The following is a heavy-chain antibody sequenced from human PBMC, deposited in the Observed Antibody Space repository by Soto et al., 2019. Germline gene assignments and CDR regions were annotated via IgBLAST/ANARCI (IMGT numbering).Heavy chain of an antibody. CDR2: IWYDGSNK. CDR1: GFTFSSYG. D-gene: IGHD2-2*01. CDR3: ARGDGSTSCYAGCAFDI. J-gene: IGHJ3*02. V-gene: IGHV3-33*01. Sequence: GGSLRLSCAASGFTFSSYGMHWVRQAPGKGLEWVAVIWYDGSNKHYADSVKGRFTISRDNSKNTLYLQMNSLRAEDTAVYYCARGDGSTSCYAGCAFDIWGQGTMVTVSS.